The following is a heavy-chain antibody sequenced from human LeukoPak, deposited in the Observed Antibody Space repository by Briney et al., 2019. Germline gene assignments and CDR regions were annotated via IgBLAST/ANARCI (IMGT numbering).Heavy chain of an antibody. V-gene: IGHV4-30-2*01. CDR2: IYHSGST. J-gene: IGHJ4*02. Sequence: SQTLSLTCTVSGGSISSGGYYWSWIRQPPGKGLEWIGYIYHSGSTYYNPSLKSRVTISVDRSKNQFSLKLSSVTAADTAVYYCARESGSYSFFDYWGQGTLVTVSS. CDR3: ARESGSYSFFDY. D-gene: IGHD1-26*01. CDR1: GGSISSGGYY.